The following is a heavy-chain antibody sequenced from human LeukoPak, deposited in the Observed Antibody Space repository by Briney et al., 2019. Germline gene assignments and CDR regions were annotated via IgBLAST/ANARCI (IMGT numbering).Heavy chain of an antibody. D-gene: IGHD6-13*01. CDR1: GFTFSNYW. J-gene: IGHJ3*02. CDR3: ASSMIAAAGGAFDI. V-gene: IGHV3-21*01. Sequence: GGSLRLSCAASGFTFSNYWMNWVRQAPGKGLEWVSSISSSSSYIYYADSVKGRFTISRDNAKNSLYLQMNSLRAEDTAVYYCASSMIAAAGGAFDIWGQGTMVTVSS. CDR2: ISSSSSYI.